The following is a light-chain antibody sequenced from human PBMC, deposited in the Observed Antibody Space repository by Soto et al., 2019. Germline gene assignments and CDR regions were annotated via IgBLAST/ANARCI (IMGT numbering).Light chain of an antibody. V-gene: IGKV3-20*01. CDR2: GAS. Sequence: IVLTQSPGTLSFSPGERVTLSCRASQSVTTRLAWYQHKPGQAPTLLMSGASNRASGVPVRFSGSGSGTDFTLTITRLEPEDFALYYCPQYGGSPITFGLGTRLEIX. J-gene: IGKJ5*01. CDR3: PQYGGSPIT. CDR1: QSVTTR.